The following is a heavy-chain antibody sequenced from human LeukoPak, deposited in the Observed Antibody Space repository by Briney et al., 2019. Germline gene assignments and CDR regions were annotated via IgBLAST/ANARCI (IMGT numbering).Heavy chain of an antibody. V-gene: IGHV4-4*07. CDR2: IYTSGST. Sequence: SETLSLTCTVSGGSISSYYWSWIRQPAGKGLEWIGRIYTSGSTNYNPSLKSRVTMSVDTSKNQFSLKLSSVTAADTAVYYCARGGGYCSSTSCYNSAFDIWGQGTMVTVSS. J-gene: IGHJ3*02. CDR3: ARGGGYCSSTSCYNSAFDI. D-gene: IGHD2-2*03. CDR1: GGSISSYY.